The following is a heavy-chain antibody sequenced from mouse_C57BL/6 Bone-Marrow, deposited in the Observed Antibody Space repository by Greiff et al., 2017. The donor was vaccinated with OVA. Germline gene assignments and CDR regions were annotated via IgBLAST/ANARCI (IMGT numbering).Heavy chain of an antibody. V-gene: IGHV1-63*01. J-gene: IGHJ2*01. Sequence: VQLQQSGAELVRPGTSVKMYCKASGYTFTNYWIGWAKQRPGHGLEWMGDIYPGGGYTKYNEKFKGKATLTADKSSSTASMQFSSLTSEDCAINYCARGGGPYYVDYWGQGTTLTVSS. CDR3: ARGGGPYYVDY. CDR1: GYTFTNYW. CDR2: IYPGGGYT.